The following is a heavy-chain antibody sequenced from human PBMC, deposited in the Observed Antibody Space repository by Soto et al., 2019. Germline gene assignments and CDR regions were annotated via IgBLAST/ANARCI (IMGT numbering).Heavy chain of an antibody. V-gene: IGHV3-48*01. CDR2: ISSSSSTI. CDR1: EFTFRRYS. J-gene: IGHJ6*03. Sequence: GGPLRLSRTASEFTFRRYSLTSLPEASGEGLEGVSYISSSSSTIYYADSVKGRFTISRDNAKNSLYLQMNSLRAEDTAVYYCARSIVVVPAAMAHYYYYYMDVWGKGTTVTVSS. D-gene: IGHD2-2*01. CDR3: ARSIVVVPAAMAHYYYYYMDV.